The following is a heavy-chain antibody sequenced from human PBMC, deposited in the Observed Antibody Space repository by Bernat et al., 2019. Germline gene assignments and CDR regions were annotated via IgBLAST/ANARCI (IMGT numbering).Heavy chain of an antibody. J-gene: IGHJ4*02. CDR2: IKSKTDGGTT. Sequence: EVQLVESGGGLVKPGGSLRLSCAASGFTFSNAWMSWVRQAPGKGLEWVGRIKSKTDGGTTDSAATVKGRFTVSRDDSKNTLYLQMNSLKTEDTAVYYCTCRFIAAAGTWAFYWGQGTLVTVSS. CDR1: GFTFSNAW. V-gene: IGHV3-15*01. CDR3: TCRFIAAAGTWAFY. D-gene: IGHD6-13*01.